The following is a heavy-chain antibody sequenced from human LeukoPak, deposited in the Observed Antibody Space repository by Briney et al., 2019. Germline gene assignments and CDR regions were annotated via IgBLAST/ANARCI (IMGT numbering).Heavy chain of an antibody. V-gene: IGHV1-46*01. J-gene: IGHJ6*03. CDR2: INPSGGST. CDR1: GYTFTSYY. D-gene: IGHD5-24*01. Sequence: ASVKVSCKASGYTFTSYYMHWVRQAPGQGLEWMGIINPSGGSTSYAQKFQGRVTMTRDTSTSTVCMELSSLRSEDTAVYYCAGEFVEMATNLYYMDVWGKGTTVTVSS. CDR3: AGEFVEMATNLYYMDV.